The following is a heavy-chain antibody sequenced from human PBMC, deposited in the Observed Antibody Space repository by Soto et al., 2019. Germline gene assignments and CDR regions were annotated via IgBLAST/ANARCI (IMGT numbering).Heavy chain of an antibody. CDR2: IIHVFKTD. D-gene: IGHD3-22*01. CDR1: GGLFSSYN. V-gene: IGHV1-69*01. J-gene: IGHJ4*02. Sequence: QEQLQQSGAEVKKPGASVNVTCNASGGLFSSYNFCWVRQVSRQGLEWRVGIIHVFKTDYYTQRFQSGVTIVAEESTNTAFIVTGRMRSEDAAYYYGGSGGSGYICFNDFWGQGTLVTVSS. CDR3: GSGGSGYICFNDF.